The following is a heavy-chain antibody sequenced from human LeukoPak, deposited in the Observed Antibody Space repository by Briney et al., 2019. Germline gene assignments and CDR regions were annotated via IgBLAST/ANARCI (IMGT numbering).Heavy chain of an antibody. D-gene: IGHD3-10*01. CDR3: ARVTRGVITYNWFDS. J-gene: IGHJ5*01. CDR1: GVSLSNADYY. V-gene: IGHV4-30-4*01. Sequence: PSQTLSLTCTVSGVSLSNADYYWTWIRQPPGKGLEWIGYIYHSGNTRYNPSLQSRLTISIDTSKNDFSLRLTSVTAADTALYYCARVTRGVITYNWFDSWGQGALVLVSS. CDR2: IYHSGNT.